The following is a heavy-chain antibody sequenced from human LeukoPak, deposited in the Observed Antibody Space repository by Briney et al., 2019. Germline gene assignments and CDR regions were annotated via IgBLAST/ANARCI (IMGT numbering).Heavy chain of an antibody. CDR1: GGSISSDSYY. V-gene: IGHV4-39*01. D-gene: IGHD6-19*01. J-gene: IGHJ4*02. CDR2: IYYSGST. CDR3: ASLAVAGLSEGY. Sequence: SETLSLTCTVSGGSISSDSYYWAWIRQPPGKGLEWIASIYYSGSTYYNPSLRSRVTISVDTSRNQFSLKLSSVTAADTAVYYCASLAVAGLSEGYWGQGTLVIVSS.